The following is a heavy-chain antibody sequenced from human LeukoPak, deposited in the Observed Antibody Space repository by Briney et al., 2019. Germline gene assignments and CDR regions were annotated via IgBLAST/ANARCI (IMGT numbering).Heavy chain of an antibody. V-gene: IGHV4-59*01. CDR3: ARVENSGYDYYYYMDV. CDR2: IYYSGST. J-gene: IGHJ6*03. D-gene: IGHD5-12*01. CDR1: DDSITMYY. Sequence: SETLSLTCTVSDDSITMYYWTWIRQPPGKGLEWIGYIYYSGSTNYNPSLKSRVTISVDTSKNQFSLKLSSVTAADTAVYYCARVENSGYDYYYYMDVWGKGTTVTVSS.